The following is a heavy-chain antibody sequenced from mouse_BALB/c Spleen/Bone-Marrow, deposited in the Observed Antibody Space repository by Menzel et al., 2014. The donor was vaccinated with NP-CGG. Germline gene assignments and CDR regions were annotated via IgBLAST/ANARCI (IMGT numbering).Heavy chain of an antibody. CDR3: TRRSLLSDYYSMDY. D-gene: IGHD2-10*01. CDR1: VYTFTSYY. V-gene: IGHV1S81*02. Sequence: VQLQQPGAELVKPGASVKLSCNPSVYTFTSYYRDCVEQRPGQGLEWIGEINPSNGGTNFNERFKSKASLTVDKSSSTAYMQLNSLTSEDSAVYYCTRRSLLSDYYSMDYWGQGTSVTVSS. J-gene: IGHJ4*01. CDR2: INPSNGGT.